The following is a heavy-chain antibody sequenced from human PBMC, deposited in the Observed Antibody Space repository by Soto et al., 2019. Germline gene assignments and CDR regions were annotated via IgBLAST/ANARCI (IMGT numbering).Heavy chain of an antibody. J-gene: IGHJ6*02. Sequence: QVQLVQSGAEVKKPGSSVKVSCKASGDTDTNYVISLFRQSPGQGLEWMGGIFPKFGTTYSAQKLQDRLTITADESTSTVYMQLSSLRLYDTAVYYCEAEMTFGKLSVVWGQGTTVTVSS. D-gene: IGHD3-16*02. V-gene: IGHV1-69*01. CDR1: GDTDTNYV. CDR2: IFPKFGTT. CDR3: EAEMTFGKLSVV.